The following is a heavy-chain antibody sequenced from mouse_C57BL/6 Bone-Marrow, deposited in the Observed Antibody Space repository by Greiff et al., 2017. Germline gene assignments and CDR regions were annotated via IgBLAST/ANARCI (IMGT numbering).Heavy chain of an antibody. CDR2: IDPSDSYT. Sequence: QVQLQQPGAELVRPGTSVKLSCKASGYTFTSYWMHWVKQRPGQGLEWIGVIDPSDSYTNYNQKFKGKATLTVATSSSTAYMQLSSLTSEDSAVYYCARGYYGNSYPQVGYFDVWGTGTTVTVSS. V-gene: IGHV1-59*01. CDR3: ARGYYGNSYPQVGYFDV. D-gene: IGHD1-1*01. CDR1: GYTFTSYW. J-gene: IGHJ1*03.